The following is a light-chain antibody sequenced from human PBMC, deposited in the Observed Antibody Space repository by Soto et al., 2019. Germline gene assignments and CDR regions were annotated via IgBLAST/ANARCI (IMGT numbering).Light chain of an antibody. CDR1: SSDVGGYNY. V-gene: IGLV2-8*01. J-gene: IGLJ1*01. CDR3: SSYAVTNIFV. Sequence: QSVLTQPPSSSVSPGQAVTISFAGTSSDVGGYNYVSCYQQHPGKAPKVIIYEVSKRPSGVPDRFSGSKSGSTASLTVSGLQAEDEADYYCSSYAVTNIFVFGTGTKVTVL. CDR2: EVS.